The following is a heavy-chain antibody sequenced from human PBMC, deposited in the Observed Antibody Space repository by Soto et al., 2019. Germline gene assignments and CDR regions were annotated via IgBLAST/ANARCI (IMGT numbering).Heavy chain of an antibody. CDR1: GFDFSTHA. CDR2: ITNTGITT. CDR3: ARETLRDAIDI. J-gene: IGHJ3*02. Sequence: PGGSLRLSCAASGFDFSTHALTWVRQAPGKGLEWLSSITNTGITTHYADSVKGRFTISRENSRNTLHLQLNNLRVDDTAVYYCARETLRDAIDIWGQGTMVTVSS. V-gene: IGHV3-23*01. D-gene: IGHD1-26*01.